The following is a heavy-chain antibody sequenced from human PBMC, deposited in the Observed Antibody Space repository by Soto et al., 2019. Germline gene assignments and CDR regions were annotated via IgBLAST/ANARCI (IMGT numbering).Heavy chain of an antibody. CDR3: ARDDYGDPQAYYFDY. V-gene: IGHV3-7*01. CDR2: IKQDGSEK. CDR1: GFTFSSYW. D-gene: IGHD4-17*01. Sequence: EVQLVESGGGLVQPGGSLRLSCAASGFTFSSYWMSWVRQAPGKGLEWVANIKQDGSEKYYVDSVKGRFTISRDNAKNSLYLQMNSLRAEDTAVYYCARDDYGDPQAYYFDYWGQGNLVTVSS. J-gene: IGHJ4*02.